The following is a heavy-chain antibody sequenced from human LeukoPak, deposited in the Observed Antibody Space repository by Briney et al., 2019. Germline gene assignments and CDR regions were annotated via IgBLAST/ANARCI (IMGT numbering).Heavy chain of an antibody. J-gene: IGHJ4*02. Sequence: PSQTLSLTCTVSGGSISSGGYYWSWIRQTPGKGPEWLGYSFYSGSTYHNPSLKGRATISVDASKNQFSLKLNSVTAADTAVYYCARDRGDYGDSLLDYWGQGTLVTVSS. D-gene: IGHD4-17*01. CDR3: ARDRGDYGDSLLDY. CDR1: GGSISSGGYY. CDR2: SFYSGST. V-gene: IGHV4-31*03.